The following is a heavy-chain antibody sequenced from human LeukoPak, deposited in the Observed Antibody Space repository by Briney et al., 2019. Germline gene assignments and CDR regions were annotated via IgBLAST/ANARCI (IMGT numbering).Heavy chain of an antibody. V-gene: IGHV3-21*06. CDR1: GFTFSSYT. CDR2: ITSGSEYI. D-gene: IGHD2-15*01. J-gene: IGHJ4*02. CDR3: ARDSPRSGPSYYFDY. Sequence: PGASLRLSCAASGFTFSSYTMNWVRQAPGKGLEWVSSITSGSEYIYYIDSVKGRFTISRDNAKNSLYLQMNSLRAEDTAVYYCARDSPRSGPSYYFDYWGQGTLVTVSS.